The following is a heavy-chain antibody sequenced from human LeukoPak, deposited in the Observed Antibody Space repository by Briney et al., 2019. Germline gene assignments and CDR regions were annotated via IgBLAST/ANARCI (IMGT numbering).Heavy chain of an antibody. CDR2: INPSGGST. Sequence: ASVKVSCRASGYTFTSYYMHWVRQAPGQGLEWMGIINPSGGSTSYAQKFQGRVTMTRDMSTSTVYMELSSLRPEDTAVYYCARVHNPDAFDIWGQGTMVTVSS. CDR1: GYTFTSYY. D-gene: IGHD1-14*01. J-gene: IGHJ3*02. CDR3: ARVHNPDAFDI. V-gene: IGHV1-46*01.